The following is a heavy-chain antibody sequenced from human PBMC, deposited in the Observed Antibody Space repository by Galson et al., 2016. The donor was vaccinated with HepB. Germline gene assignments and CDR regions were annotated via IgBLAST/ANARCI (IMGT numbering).Heavy chain of an antibody. V-gene: IGHV6-1*01. CDR3: ARMQTNFMIDVLAPDAFDV. Sequence: CAISGDSVSSNSAGWHWIRQSPSRGLEWLGRTYYRSKWFNVYAVSVKSRITINPGTSKNKYSLHLNSVTTEDTAVYYFARMQTNFMIDVLAPDAFDVWGHGTLVTVSS. CDR2: TYYRSKWFN. CDR1: GDSVSSNSAG. J-gene: IGHJ3*01. D-gene: IGHD3-16*01.